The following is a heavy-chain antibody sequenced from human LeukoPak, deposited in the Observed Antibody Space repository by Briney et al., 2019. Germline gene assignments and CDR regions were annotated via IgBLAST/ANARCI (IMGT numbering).Heavy chain of an antibody. CDR2: IIPIFGTA. V-gene: IGHV1-69*05. D-gene: IGHD3-22*01. CDR1: GGTFSSYA. CDR3: ARDYYDSSGYYYEGFDY. J-gene: IGHJ4*02. Sequence: ASVKVSCKASGGTFSSYAISWVRQAPGQGLEWMGRIIPIFGTANYAQKFQGRVTITTDESTSTAYMELSSLRSEDTAVYYCARDYYDSSGYYYEGFDYWGQGTLVTVSS.